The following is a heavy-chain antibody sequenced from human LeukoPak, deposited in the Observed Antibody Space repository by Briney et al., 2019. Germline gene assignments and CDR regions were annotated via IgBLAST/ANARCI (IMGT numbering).Heavy chain of an antibody. CDR3: ARGGRGLAAAFDY. Sequence: ASVKVSCKTSGYTFTTYGISWVRQAPGQGLEWMGWISPYNGDTNYTRKLQGRVTITADESTSTAYMELSSLRSEDTAVYYCARGGRGLAAAFDYWGQGTLVTVSS. V-gene: IGHV1-18*01. J-gene: IGHJ4*02. CDR1: GYTFTTYG. D-gene: IGHD6-13*01. CDR2: ISPYNGDT.